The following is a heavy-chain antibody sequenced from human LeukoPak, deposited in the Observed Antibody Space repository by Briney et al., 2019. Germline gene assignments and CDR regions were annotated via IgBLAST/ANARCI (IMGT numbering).Heavy chain of an antibody. CDR2: ISWNSGSI. Sequence: PGRSLRLSCAASGFTLDDYAMHWVRQAPGKGLEWVSGISWNSGSIGYADSVKGRFTISRDNAKNSLYLQMNSLRAEDTALYYCAKAEDTAMVTGPAGYWGQGTLVTVSS. CDR3: AKAEDTAMVTGPAGY. V-gene: IGHV3-9*01. J-gene: IGHJ4*02. CDR1: GFTLDDYA. D-gene: IGHD5-18*01.